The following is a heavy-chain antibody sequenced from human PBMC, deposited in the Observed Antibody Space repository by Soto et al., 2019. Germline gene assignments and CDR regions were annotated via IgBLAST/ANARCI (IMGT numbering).Heavy chain of an antibody. CDR3: ARDPSGLMVRGVIIAQLPFY. V-gene: IGHV1-46*03. D-gene: IGHD3-10*01. CDR1: GYTFPSYY. J-gene: IGHJ4*02. Sequence: GPMEGSCKASGYTFPSYYIPWVRQAPGQRLEGMGIINPSGGSTSYAQKFQGRVTMTRDTSTSTVYMELSSLRSEDTAVYYCARDPSGLMVRGVIIAQLPFYWGQGTLVTVSS. CDR2: INPSGGST.